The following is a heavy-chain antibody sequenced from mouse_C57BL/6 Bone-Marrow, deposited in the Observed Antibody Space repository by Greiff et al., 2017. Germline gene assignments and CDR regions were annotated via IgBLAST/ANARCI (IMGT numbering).Heavy chain of an antibody. V-gene: IGHV1-81*01. CDR2: IYPRSGNT. D-gene: IGHD2-1*01. Sequence: QVQLKESGAELARPGASVKLSCKASGYTFTSYGISWVKQRTGQGLEWIGEIYPRSGNTYYNEKFKGKATLTADKSSSKAYMELRSLTSEDSAVYFCARTGNYGNYFDYWGQGTTLTVSS. CDR1: GYTFTSYG. J-gene: IGHJ2*01. CDR3: ARTGNYGNYFDY.